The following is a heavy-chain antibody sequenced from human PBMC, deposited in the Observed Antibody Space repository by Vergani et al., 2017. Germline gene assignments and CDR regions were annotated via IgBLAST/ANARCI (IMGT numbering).Heavy chain of an antibody. D-gene: IGHD4-17*01. CDR1: GFTFSSYS. Sequence: QVQLVESGGGVVQPGGSLRLSCAASGFTFSSYSMHWVRQAPGKGLEWVAFIRYDGSNKYYADSVKGRFTISRDNSKNTLYLQMNSLRAEDTAVYYCAKECYGDYFVHAFDIWGQGTMVTVSS. J-gene: IGHJ3*02. CDR2: IRYDGSNK. V-gene: IGHV3-30*02. CDR3: AKECYGDYFVHAFDI.